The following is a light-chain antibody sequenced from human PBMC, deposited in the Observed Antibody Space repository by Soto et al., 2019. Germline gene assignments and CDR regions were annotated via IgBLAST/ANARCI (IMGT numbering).Light chain of an antibody. V-gene: IGKV3-11*01. CDR3: QQRSNWPIT. Sequence: EIVLTQSPATLSLSPGATATLSCRASQSVSSYLAWYQQKPGQAPRLLIYDASNRATGIPARFSGSGSGTDFTLTISRLEPEDFAVYYCQQRSNWPITGGQGTR. J-gene: IGKJ5*01. CDR1: QSVSSY. CDR2: DAS.